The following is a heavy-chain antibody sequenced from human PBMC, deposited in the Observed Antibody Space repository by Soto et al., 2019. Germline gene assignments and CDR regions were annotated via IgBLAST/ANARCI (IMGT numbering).Heavy chain of an antibody. Sequence: SETLSLTCGVSGDSISRGYYWGWLRQPPGKGLEWIGTIFHSGCTYYNPSLKSRVTLSVDTSKNQFSLKLRSVTAADTAVFYCARGEAISGYYFDYWGHGTLVTVSS. J-gene: IGHJ4*01. V-gene: IGHV4-38-2*01. CDR3: ARGEAISGYYFDY. D-gene: IGHD3-9*01. CDR1: GDSISRGYY. CDR2: IFHSGCT.